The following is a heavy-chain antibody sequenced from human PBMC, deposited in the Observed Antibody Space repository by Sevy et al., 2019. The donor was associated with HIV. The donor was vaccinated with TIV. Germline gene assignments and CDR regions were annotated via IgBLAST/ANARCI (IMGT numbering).Heavy chain of an antibody. J-gene: IGHJ4*02. Sequence: GESLKISCAATGFTFSNCAMHWVRQAPGKGLEWVAIIWSDGAYQYHGDSVKGRFTISRDNSKNTLYLQMNNVRVEDTAVYYCARGGYYYDNAAYYALDSWGQGTLVTVSS. D-gene: IGHD3-22*01. CDR1: GFTFSNCA. CDR2: IWSDGAYQ. CDR3: ARGGYYYDNAAYYALDS. V-gene: IGHV3-33*01.